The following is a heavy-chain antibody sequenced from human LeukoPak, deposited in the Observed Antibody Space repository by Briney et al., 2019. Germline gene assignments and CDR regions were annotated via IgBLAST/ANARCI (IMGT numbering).Heavy chain of an antibody. CDR2: ISGSGGST. CDR3: AKDNYYDSSGYWHFDY. V-gene: IGHV3-23*01. J-gene: IGHJ4*02. CDR1: GFTFSSYA. D-gene: IGHD3-22*01. Sequence: PAGSLRLSCAASGFTFSSYAMSWVRQAPGKGLEWVSAISGSGGSTYYADSVKGRFTISRDNSKNTLYLQMNRLRAEDTAVYYCAKDNYYDSSGYWHFDYWGQGTLVTVSS.